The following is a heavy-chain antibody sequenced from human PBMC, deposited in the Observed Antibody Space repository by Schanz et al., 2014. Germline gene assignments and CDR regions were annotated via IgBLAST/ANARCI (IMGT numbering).Heavy chain of an antibody. CDR2: ISYDGSNK. Sequence: QVQLVESGGGMVQPGRSLRLSCAASGFTFSSYAMHWVRQAPGKGLEWVALISYDGSNKYYADSVKGRFAISRENSKNTMFLQMSSLRPEDTAVYYCATGRAASNFGSEYFLYWGQGTLVTVSS. CDR3: ATGRAASNFGSEYFLY. J-gene: IGHJ1*01. V-gene: IGHV3-30*09. CDR1: GFTFSSYA. D-gene: IGHD6-13*01.